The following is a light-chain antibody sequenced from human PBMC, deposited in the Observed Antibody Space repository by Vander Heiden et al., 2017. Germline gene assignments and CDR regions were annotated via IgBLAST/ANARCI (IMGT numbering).Light chain of an antibody. Sequence: IVMTQSPATLSVSPGERAILSCRASQSVSSNFAWYQQKPGQAPRLLIYGASTRATGIPARFSGSGYGTEFTLTISSRQSEDFAVYYCQQHNDWPPWTFGQGTKVEIK. CDR2: GAS. CDR3: QQHNDWPPWT. CDR1: QSVSSN. V-gene: IGKV3-15*01. J-gene: IGKJ1*01.